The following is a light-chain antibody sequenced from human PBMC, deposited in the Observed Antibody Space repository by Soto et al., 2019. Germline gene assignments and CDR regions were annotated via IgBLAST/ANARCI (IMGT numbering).Light chain of an antibody. J-gene: IGKJ1*01. V-gene: IGKV1-5*03. CDR2: KSS. Sequence: DIQITQSPSTLSASVGDRATLTCRASQSIGSWLAWYQQKPGKAPKPLIYKSSSLENGVPSRFSGSGSGTEFTLSISNLQPDDFATYYCQQYNGYRTFAQPTKVAIK. CDR1: QSIGSW. CDR3: QQYNGYRT.